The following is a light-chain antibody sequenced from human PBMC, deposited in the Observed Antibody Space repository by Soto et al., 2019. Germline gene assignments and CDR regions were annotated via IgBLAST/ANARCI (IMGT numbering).Light chain of an antibody. CDR1: QGISSS. CDR3: QQLNNYPIT. CDR2: SAS. V-gene: IGKV1-9*01. J-gene: IGKJ5*01. Sequence: DIQLTQSPSFLSASVGDRVTITCRASQGISSSLAWYQQKQGQAPKLLIYSASSLQGGVPSRFSGSGSGTEFTLTISSLQPEDFSTYYCQQLNNYPITFGQGTRLEIK.